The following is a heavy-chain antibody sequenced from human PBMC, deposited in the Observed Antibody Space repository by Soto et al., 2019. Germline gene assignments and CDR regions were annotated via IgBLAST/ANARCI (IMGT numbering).Heavy chain of an antibody. CDR3: VRDVESPGISGSRGAFDI. Sequence: SETLSLTCTVSGGSIRNYFWTWIRQPAGKGLEWIGRIYSSGNTVYNASLKSRVTMSIDMSKNQFSLKLSSMTAADTAVYYCVRDVESPGISGSRGAFDIWGQGTVVTVSS. D-gene: IGHD1-20*01. V-gene: IGHV4-4*07. J-gene: IGHJ3*02. CDR1: GGSIRNYF. CDR2: IYSSGNT.